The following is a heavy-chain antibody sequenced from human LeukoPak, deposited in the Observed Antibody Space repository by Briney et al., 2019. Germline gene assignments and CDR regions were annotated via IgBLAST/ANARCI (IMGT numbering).Heavy chain of an antibody. J-gene: IGHJ4*02. Sequence: ASVKVSCKASGYTFTSYGISWVRQAPGQRLEWMGWISAYNGNTNYAQKLQGRVTMTTDTSTSTAYMELRSLRSDDTAVYYCARDLGLRYYGPGSYYTDSALGYWGQGTLVTVSS. CDR2: ISAYNGNT. CDR3: ARDLGLRYYGPGSYYTDSALGY. V-gene: IGHV1-18*01. CDR1: GYTFTSYG. D-gene: IGHD3-10*01.